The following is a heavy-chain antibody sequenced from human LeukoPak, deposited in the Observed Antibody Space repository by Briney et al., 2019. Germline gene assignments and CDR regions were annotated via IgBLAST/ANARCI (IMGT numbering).Heavy chain of an antibody. CDR1: GGTFSSYA. J-gene: IGHJ6*03. V-gene: IGHV1-69*01. CDR2: IIPIFGTA. D-gene: IGHD4-17*01. Sequence: SVKVSCKASGGTFSSYAISWVRQAPGQGLEWMGGIIPIFGTANYAQKFQGRVTITADESTSTAYMELSSLRSEDTAVYYCSSTGRYGDDGWGAYYYYMDVWGKGTTVTVSS. CDR3: SSTGRYGDDGWGAYYYYMDV.